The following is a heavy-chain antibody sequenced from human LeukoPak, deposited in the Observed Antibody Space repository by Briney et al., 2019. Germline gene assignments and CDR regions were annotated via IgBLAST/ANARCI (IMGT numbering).Heavy chain of an antibody. CDR3: ARNDALGYYYGMDV. D-gene: IGHD1-1*01. CDR2: INPNSGGT. Sequence: ASVKVSCKASGYTFTGYYMHWVRQAPGQGLEWMGWINPNSGGTNCAQKFQGWVTMTRDTSISTAYMELSRLRSDDTAVYYCARNDALGYYYGMDVWGQGTTVTVSS. J-gene: IGHJ6*02. V-gene: IGHV1-2*04. CDR1: GYTFTGYY.